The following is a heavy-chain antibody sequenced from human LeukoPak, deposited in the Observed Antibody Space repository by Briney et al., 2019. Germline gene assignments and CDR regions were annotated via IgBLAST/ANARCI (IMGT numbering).Heavy chain of an antibody. V-gene: IGHV3-33*06. CDR2: IWCDGSNK. Sequence: GGSLRLSCAASGFTFSSYGMHWVRQAPGKGLEWVAVIWCDGSNKYYADSVKGRFTISRDNSKNTLYLQMNSLRAEDTAVYYCAKRYCSSTGCSYYYYYGLDVWGQGTTVTASS. CDR3: AKRYCSSTGCSYYYYYGLDV. J-gene: IGHJ6*02. CDR1: GFTFSSYG. D-gene: IGHD2-2*01.